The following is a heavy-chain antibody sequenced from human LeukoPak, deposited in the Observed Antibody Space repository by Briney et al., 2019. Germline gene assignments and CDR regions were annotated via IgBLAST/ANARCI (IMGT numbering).Heavy chain of an antibody. Sequence: PSETLSLTCAVYVGSFSGYYWSWISQPPGKGLEWIGEINHSGSTNYNPSLKSRLTISVDTSKNQFSLKLSSVTAADTAVYYCARGMRYCSSTSCPGALDYWGQGTLVTVSS. D-gene: IGHD2-2*01. J-gene: IGHJ4*02. CDR2: INHSGST. CDR3: ARGMRYCSSTSCPGALDY. V-gene: IGHV4-34*01. CDR1: VGSFSGYY.